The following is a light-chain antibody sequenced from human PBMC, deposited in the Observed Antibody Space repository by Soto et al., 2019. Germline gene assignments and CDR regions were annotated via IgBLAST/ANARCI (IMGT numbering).Light chain of an antibody. V-gene: IGKV3-20*01. CDR2: GAS. Sequence: IAMTQSPATLSVSPGERATLSCRASQSVSSNLAWYQQKPGQAPRLIIYGASSRATGIPDRFSGSGSGTDFTLTISRLEPEDFAVYYCQQYGSSPWTFGQGTKVDIK. CDR3: QQYGSSPWT. J-gene: IGKJ1*01. CDR1: QSVSSN.